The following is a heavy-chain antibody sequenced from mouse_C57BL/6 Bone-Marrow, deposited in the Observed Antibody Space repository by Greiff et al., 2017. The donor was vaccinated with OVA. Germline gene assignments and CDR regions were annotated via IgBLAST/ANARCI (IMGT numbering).Heavy chain of an antibody. D-gene: IGHD3-2*01. V-gene: IGHV1-39*01. Sequence: EVKLQKSGPELVKPGASVKLSCKASGYSFPAYTMNWLKQSNGTSLEWIGVINPNYGTTSYNQKFKGKATLTVDQSSSTAYMQLNSLTSEDSAVYYCARGETGKNWYFDVGGTGTTVTVSS. CDR3: ARGETGKNWYFDV. CDR2: INPNYGTT. J-gene: IGHJ1*03. CDR1: GYSFPAYT.